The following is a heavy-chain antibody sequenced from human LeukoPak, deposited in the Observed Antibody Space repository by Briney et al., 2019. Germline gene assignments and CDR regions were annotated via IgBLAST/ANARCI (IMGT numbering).Heavy chain of an antibody. CDR3: ARAVAGTYDY. D-gene: IGHD6-19*01. CDR2: ISSSSSYI. CDR1: GFTFSSYS. V-gene: IGHV3-21*01. Sequence: GGSLRLFCAASGFTFSSYSMNWVRQAPGKGLEWVSSISSSSSYIYYADSVKGRFTISRDNAKNSLYLQMNSLRAEDTAVYYCARAVAGTYDYWGQGTLVTVSS. J-gene: IGHJ4*02.